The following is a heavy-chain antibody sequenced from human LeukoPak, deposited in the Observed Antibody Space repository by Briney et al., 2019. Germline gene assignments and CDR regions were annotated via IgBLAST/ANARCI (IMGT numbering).Heavy chain of an antibody. V-gene: IGHV1-69*13. D-gene: IGHD3-3*01. CDR3: ARGKNTHYDFWSGPYYYMDV. Sequence: GASVKVSCKASGGTFSSYAISWVRQAPGQGLEWMGGIIPIFGTANYAQKFQGRVTITADESTSTAYMELSSLRSEDTAVYYCARGKNTHYDFWSGPYYYMDVWGKGTTVTVSS. CDR2: IIPIFGTA. J-gene: IGHJ6*03. CDR1: GGTFSSYA.